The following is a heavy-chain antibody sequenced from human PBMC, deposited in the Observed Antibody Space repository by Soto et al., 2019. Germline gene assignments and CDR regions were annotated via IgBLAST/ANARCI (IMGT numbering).Heavy chain of an antibody. D-gene: IGHD6-13*01. CDR3: ARVGGQQLVDY. V-gene: IGHV4-31*03. J-gene: IGHJ4*02. Sequence: SETLSLTCTVSGGSISSGGYYWSWIRQHPGKGLEWIGYIYYGGSTYYNPSLKSRVTISVDTSKNQFSLKLSSVTAADTAVYYCARVGGQQLVDYWGQGTLVTVSS. CDR1: GGSISSGGYY. CDR2: IYYGGST.